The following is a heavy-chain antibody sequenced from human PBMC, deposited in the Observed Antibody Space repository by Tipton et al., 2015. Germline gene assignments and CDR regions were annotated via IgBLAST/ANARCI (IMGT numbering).Heavy chain of an antibody. D-gene: IGHD6-19*01. CDR2: IQYSGGT. V-gene: IGHV4-59*12. CDR3: ASRGAGTSHYAMDV. CDR1: SDSINKYY. Sequence: TLSLTCTVSSDSINKYYWSWIRQPPGKELQWIGYIQYSGGTNYNPSLKSRVTISVDTSKNQFSLKLTSVTAADTAVYYCASRGAGTSHYAMDVWGQGTTVTVSS. J-gene: IGHJ6*02.